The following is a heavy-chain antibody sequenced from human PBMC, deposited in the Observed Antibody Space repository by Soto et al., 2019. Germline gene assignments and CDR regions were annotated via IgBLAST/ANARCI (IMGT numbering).Heavy chain of an antibody. D-gene: IGHD2-15*01. CDR1: GFTFSSYS. CDR3: AREPPQGVVAATYNWFDP. Sequence: GGSLRLSCAASGFTFSSYSMNWVRQAPGKGLEWVSYISSSGSTIYYADSVKGRFTISRDTAKNSLYLQMNSLRDEDTAVYYCAREPPQGVVAATYNWFDPWGQGTLVTVSS. V-gene: IGHV3-48*02. CDR2: ISSSGSTI. J-gene: IGHJ5*02.